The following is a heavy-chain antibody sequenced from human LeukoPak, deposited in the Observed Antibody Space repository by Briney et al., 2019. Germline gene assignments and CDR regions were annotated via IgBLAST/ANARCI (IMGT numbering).Heavy chain of an antibody. D-gene: IGHD6-13*01. J-gene: IGHJ4*02. CDR2: IKQDGSEK. CDR1: GFTFSSYW. CDR3: ARGGLAAAGVYYFDY. Sequence: GGSLRLSCAASGFTFSSYWMSWVRQAPGKGLEWVANIKQDGSEKYYVDSVKGRFTISRDNAKNSLYLQMNSLRAEDTAVYYCARGGLAAAGVYYFDYWGQGTLVTVSS. V-gene: IGHV3-7*01.